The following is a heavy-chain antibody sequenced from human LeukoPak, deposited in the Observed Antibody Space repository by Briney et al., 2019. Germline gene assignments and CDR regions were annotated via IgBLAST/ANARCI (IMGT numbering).Heavy chain of an antibody. CDR1: GYTFTSYD. Sequence: ASVKVSCKASGYTFTSYDINWVRQATGQGLAWMGWMNPNSGNTGYAQKFQGRVTMTRNTSISTAYMELSSLRSEDTAVYYFARENYGSGKGRFDYWGQGTLVTVSS. CDR3: ARENYGSGKGRFDY. J-gene: IGHJ4*02. CDR2: MNPNSGNT. V-gene: IGHV1-8*01. D-gene: IGHD3-10*01.